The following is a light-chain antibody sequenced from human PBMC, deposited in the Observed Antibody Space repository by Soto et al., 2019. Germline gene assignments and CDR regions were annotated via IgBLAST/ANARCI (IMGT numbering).Light chain of an antibody. CDR3: QQYNSYSRYT. V-gene: IGKV1-5*01. CDR2: DAS. J-gene: IGKJ2*01. Sequence: DIQMTQSPSTLSSSVGDRVTITCWASQSISSWLAWYQQKPGKAPKLLIYDASSLESGVPSRFSGSGSGTEFTLTISSLQPDDFATYYCQQYNSYSRYTFGQGTKVDIK. CDR1: QSISSW.